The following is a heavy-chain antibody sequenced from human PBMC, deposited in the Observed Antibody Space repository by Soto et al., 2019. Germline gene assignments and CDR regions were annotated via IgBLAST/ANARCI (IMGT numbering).Heavy chain of an antibody. CDR1: GGSISSYY. Sequence: PSETLSLTCTVSGGSISSYYWSWIRQPPGKGLEWIGYIYYSGSTYYNPSLTSRVSISVDTSENQFSLKLTSVTAADTAVYYCAGGSSSGYYRTPNYTFEHWGQGTLVTVSS. CDR3: AGGSSSGYYRTPNYTFEH. D-gene: IGHD3-22*01. J-gene: IGHJ4*02. CDR2: IYYSGST. V-gene: IGHV4-59*12.